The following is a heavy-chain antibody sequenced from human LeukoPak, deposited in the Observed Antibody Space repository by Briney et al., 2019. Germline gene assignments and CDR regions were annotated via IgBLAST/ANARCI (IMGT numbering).Heavy chain of an antibody. V-gene: IGHV4-34*01. Sequence: PSETLSLTCAVSGGSFSGYYWSRIRQPPGKGLEWIGEINHSGGTDSNPSLKSRVTISVDTSKNQFSLKLSSVTAADTAVYYCARGQITARLAAWGQGTLVTVSS. CDR2: INHSGGT. D-gene: IGHD5-18*01. J-gene: IGHJ5*02. CDR3: ARGQITARLAA. CDR1: GGSFSGYY.